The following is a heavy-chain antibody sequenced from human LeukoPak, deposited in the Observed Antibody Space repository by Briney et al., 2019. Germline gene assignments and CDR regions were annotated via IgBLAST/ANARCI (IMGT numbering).Heavy chain of an antibody. CDR1: GGSISCGGYS. V-gene: IGHV4-30-2*01. J-gene: IGHJ4*02. CDR2: IYHSGST. Sequence: PSGTLSLTCAVSGGSISCGGYSWSWIRHPPGKGLEWIGYIYHSGSTYYNPSIKSRVTIPVDRSKNQFSLKLSSVTAADTAVYYCARAPYSTGSFYYWGQRTLVTVSS. CDR3: ARAPYSTGSFYY. D-gene: IGHD6-19*01.